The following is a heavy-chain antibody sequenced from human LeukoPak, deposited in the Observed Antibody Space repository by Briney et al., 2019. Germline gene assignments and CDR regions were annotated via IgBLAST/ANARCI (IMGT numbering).Heavy chain of an antibody. V-gene: IGHV1-69*06. J-gene: IGHJ6*03. D-gene: IGHD3-22*01. CDR2: IIPIFGTA. Sequence: SVKVSCKASGYTFTSYGISWVRQAPGQGLEWMGGIIPIFGTANYAQKFQGRVTITADKSTSTAYMELSSLRSEDTAVYYCASSGSGSPFDYYYYMDVWGKGTTVTVSS. CDR3: ASSGSGSPFDYYYYMDV. CDR1: GYTFTSYG.